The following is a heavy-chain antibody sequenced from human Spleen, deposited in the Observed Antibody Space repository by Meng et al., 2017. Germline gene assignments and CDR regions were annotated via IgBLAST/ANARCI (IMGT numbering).Heavy chain of an antibody. J-gene: IGHJ4*02. CDR3: ARGPTTMAHDFDY. V-gene: IGHV4-61*03. CDR1: GASVSSGSYY. D-gene: IGHD4-11*01. CDR2: IYHSGSS. Sequence: SETLSLTCTVSGASVSSGSYYWSWIRQPPGKGLEWIGYIYHSGSSSYNPSLKSRATISVDTSQNNLSLKLSSVTAADSAVYYCARGPTTMAHDFDYWGQGTPVTVSS.